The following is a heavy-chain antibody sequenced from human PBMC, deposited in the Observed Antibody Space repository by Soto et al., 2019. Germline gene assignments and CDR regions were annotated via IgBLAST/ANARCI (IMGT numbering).Heavy chain of an antibody. CDR1: GLTFPSYA. J-gene: IGHJ6*03. Sequence: LLESGGGLVQPGGSLRLSCAASGLTFPSYAINWVRQAPGKGLEWVSAIGGSGANTYYADSVKGRFTISRDDSKNTVYLQMNSLRAEDTAVYYCVRGSSSNQHLNYYFYHMDVWGKGTTVSVSS. CDR2: IGGSGANT. V-gene: IGHV3-23*01. D-gene: IGHD2-2*01. CDR3: VRGSSSNQHLNYYFYHMDV.